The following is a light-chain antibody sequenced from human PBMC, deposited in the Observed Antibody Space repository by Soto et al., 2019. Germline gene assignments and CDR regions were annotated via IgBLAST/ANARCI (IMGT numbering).Light chain of an antibody. J-gene: IGKJ5*01. CDR3: QQRGNWPIT. Sequence: EIVLTQSPATLSLSPGERATLSCRASQSVSSYLAWYQQKPGQAPRLLIYDASSRASGIPARFSGSGSGTDFTHTISSLEPEDFAVYYCQQRGNWPITFGQGTRLEIK. V-gene: IGKV3-11*01. CDR2: DAS. CDR1: QSVSSY.